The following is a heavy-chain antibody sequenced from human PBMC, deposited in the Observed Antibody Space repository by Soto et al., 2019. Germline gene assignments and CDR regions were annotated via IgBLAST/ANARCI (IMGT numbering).Heavy chain of an antibody. J-gene: IGHJ6*03. CDR2: IKRDGYEN. V-gene: IGHV3-7*01. CDR3: ARAAGYSSSWKYHMDV. Sequence: EVQLVESGGGLVQPGGSLRLSCAASGFTFNNYWMTWVRQAPGKGLEWVANIKRDGYENYYVDSVKGRFTISRDNAKNSLYLQMNSLRAEDTAMYYCARAAGYSSSWKYHMDVWGKGTTVSVSS. CDR1: GFTFNNYW. D-gene: IGHD6-13*01.